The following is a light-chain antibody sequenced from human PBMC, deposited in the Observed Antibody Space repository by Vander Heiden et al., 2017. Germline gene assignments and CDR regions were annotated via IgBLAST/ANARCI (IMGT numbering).Light chain of an antibody. Sequence: DNVMTQSPDSLAVSLGERATINCKSSQSVLYSSNNKNCLAWYQQKPGQPPKLLIYWASTRESGVPDRFSGSGSGTDFTLTISSLQAEDVAVYYCQQYYSTPYTFGQGTKLEIK. CDR3: QQYYSTPYT. J-gene: IGKJ2*01. CDR1: QSVLYSSNNKNC. V-gene: IGKV4-1*01. CDR2: WAS.